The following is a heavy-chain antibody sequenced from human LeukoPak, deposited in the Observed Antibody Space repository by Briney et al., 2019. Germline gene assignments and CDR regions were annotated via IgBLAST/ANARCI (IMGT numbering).Heavy chain of an antibody. CDR2: INNEGTTI. V-gene: IGHV3-74*01. CDR1: GLTFSNSW. J-gene: IGHJ1*01. D-gene: IGHD3-10*01. CDR3: ARVSGLGMNEYYQH. Sequence: GGSLRLSCEASGLTFSNSWMPWVRQAPGKGLVWVSRINNEGTTISYADSVKGRFTISRDNAKNTLYLQMNSLRAEDTAVYYCARVSGLGMNEYYQHWGQGTLVTVAS.